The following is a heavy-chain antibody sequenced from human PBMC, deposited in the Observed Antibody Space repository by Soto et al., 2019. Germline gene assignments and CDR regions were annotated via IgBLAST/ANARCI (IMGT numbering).Heavy chain of an antibody. CDR3: ARLMGGGYRGNAFDV. J-gene: IGHJ3*01. D-gene: IGHD2-15*01. CDR1: GGSISGDYY. CDR2: IYHNGRT. Sequence: QVQLQESGPGLVKSSQTLSLTCAVSGGSISGDYYWSFVRQPPGKGLEWIGYIYHNGRTYYNPSLKSRITLSVDTSKAHFSLEVNSVTAADTAVYFCARLMGGGYRGNAFDVWGVGTNVIVSS. V-gene: IGHV4-30-4*01.